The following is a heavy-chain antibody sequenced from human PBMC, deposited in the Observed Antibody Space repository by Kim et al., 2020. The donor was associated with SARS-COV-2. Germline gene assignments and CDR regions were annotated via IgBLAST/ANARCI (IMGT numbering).Heavy chain of an antibody. CDR2: FDPEDGET. Sequence: ASVKVSCKVSGYTLTELSMHWVRQAPGKGLEWMGGFDPEDGETIYAQKFQGRVTMTEDTSTDTAYLELSSMRSEDTAVYYCATDSLDYSNYVGGSGGYYFDYCGQRPLVTVSS. V-gene: IGHV1-24*01. CDR3: ATDSLDYSNYVGGSGGYYFDY. D-gene: IGHD4-4*01. CDR1: GYTLTELS. J-gene: IGHJ4*02.